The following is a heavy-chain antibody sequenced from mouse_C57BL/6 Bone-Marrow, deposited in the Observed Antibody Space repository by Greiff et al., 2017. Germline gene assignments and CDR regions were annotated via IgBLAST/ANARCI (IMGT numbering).Heavy chain of an antibody. CDR3: ARRGITPFAY. V-gene: IGHV5-6*01. Sequence: EVKLMESGGDLVKPGGSLKLSCAASGFTFSSYGMSWVRQTTDKRLEWVATISSGGSYTYYPDSVKGRFPISRDNAKNTLYLQMSSLKSEDTAMYYCARRGITPFAYWGQGTLVTVSA. D-gene: IGHD2-4*01. CDR1: GFTFSSYG. J-gene: IGHJ3*01. CDR2: ISSGGSYT.